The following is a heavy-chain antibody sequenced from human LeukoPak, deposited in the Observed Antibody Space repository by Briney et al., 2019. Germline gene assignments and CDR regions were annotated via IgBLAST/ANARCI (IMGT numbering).Heavy chain of an antibody. CDR1: GGSISSGGYS. D-gene: IGHD5-12*01. CDR2: IYHSGST. Sequence: PSETLSLTCAVSGGSISSGGYSWSWIRQPPGKGLEWIGYIYHSGSTYYNPSLKGRVTISVDKSKNQFSLKLSSVTAADTAVYYCARDSIGYSGYAGHAFDIWGQGTMVTVSS. V-gene: IGHV4-30-2*01. CDR3: ARDSIGYSGYAGHAFDI. J-gene: IGHJ3*02.